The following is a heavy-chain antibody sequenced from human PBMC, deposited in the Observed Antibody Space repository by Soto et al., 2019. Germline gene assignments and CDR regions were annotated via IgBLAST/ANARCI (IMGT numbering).Heavy chain of an antibody. CDR2: FYYSGST. J-gene: IGHJ5*02. CDR3: ARGYCSSASCYKVGWFDP. V-gene: IGHV4-39*01. Sequence: SETLSLTCTVSGGSISSTSYYWGWVRQPPGKGLEWIGRFYYSGSTYYNPSLRSRVTISVDTSKNQFSLKLSSVTAADTAVYYCARGYCSSASCYKVGWFDPWGQGTLVTVSS. D-gene: IGHD2-2*02. CDR1: GGSISSTSYY.